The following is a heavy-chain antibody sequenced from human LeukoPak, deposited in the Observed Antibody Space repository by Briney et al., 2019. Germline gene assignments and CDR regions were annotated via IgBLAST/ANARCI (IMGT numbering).Heavy chain of an antibody. CDR1: GGSFSGYY. J-gene: IGHJ4*02. V-gene: IGHV4-34*01. D-gene: IGHD3-10*01. Sequence: PSETLSLTCAVYGGSFSGYYWSWIRQPPGKGLEWIGEVHHSGRTNYNPSLKSRITVSIDTSKNQFPLKLSSVTAADTAVYYCARGRYYGSGSYYNVLDLDYWGQGTLVTVSS. CDR3: ARGRYYGSGSYYNVLDLDY. CDR2: VHHSGRT.